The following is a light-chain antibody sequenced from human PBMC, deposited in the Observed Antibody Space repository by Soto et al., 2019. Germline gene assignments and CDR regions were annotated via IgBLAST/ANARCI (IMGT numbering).Light chain of an antibody. CDR3: QQYGSSPRT. CDR2: GAS. CDR1: QSVASNN. Sequence: EIVLTQSPGTLSLSPGERATLSCRASQSVASNNLAWYQQIPGQSPRILIYGASSRATGIPDRFSGSGSGTDVALPISRLEPEDFAVYYCQQYGSSPRTFGQGTRVEIK. J-gene: IGKJ1*01. V-gene: IGKV3-20*01.